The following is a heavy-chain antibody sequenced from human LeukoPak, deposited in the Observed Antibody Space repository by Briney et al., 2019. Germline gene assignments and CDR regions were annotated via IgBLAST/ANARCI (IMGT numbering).Heavy chain of an antibody. V-gene: IGHV1-18*01. CDR3: ARDLSGWNPFDY. J-gene: IGHJ4*02. Sequence: GASVKVSCKASGYTFTSYGISWVRQAPRQGLEWMGWISAYNGNTNYAQKLQGRVTMTTDTSTSTAYMELRSLRSDDTAMYYCARDLSGWNPFDYWGQGTLVTVSS. CDR2: ISAYNGNT. D-gene: IGHD6-19*01. CDR1: GYTFTSYG.